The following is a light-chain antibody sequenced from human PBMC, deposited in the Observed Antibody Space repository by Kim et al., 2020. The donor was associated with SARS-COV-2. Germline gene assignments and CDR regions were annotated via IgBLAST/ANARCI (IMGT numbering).Light chain of an antibody. J-gene: IGLJ2*01. CDR1: RPNIGANT. Sequence: GQRSTSPCYGRRPNIGANTANWYQPCPGTAPKLLIHSDNQRPSGVPDRFSGSKSGTAASLAIRGLQSEDEGDYYCAAWDDSLNVVLFGGGTQLTVL. CDR3: AAWDDSLNVVL. V-gene: IGLV1-44*01. CDR2: SDN.